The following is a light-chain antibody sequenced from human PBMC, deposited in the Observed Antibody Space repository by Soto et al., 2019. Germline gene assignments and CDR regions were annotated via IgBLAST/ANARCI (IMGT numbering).Light chain of an antibody. Sequence: DIQMTQSPSSLSAFVGDSVTITCRASQTIGRSLNWYQQKQGAAPKLLIYAASSLQSGVPSRFSGSGSGTDFTLTISSLQPEDFASYYCQQAYSTLTWTFGQGTKVEIK. CDR1: QTIGRS. CDR3: QQAYSTLTWT. J-gene: IGKJ1*01. V-gene: IGKV1-39*01. CDR2: AAS.